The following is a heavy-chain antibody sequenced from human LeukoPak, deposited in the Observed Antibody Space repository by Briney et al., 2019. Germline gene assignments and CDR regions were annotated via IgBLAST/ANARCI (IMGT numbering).Heavy chain of an antibody. CDR1: GYTFTGYY. Sequence: ASVKVSCKASGYTFTGYYMHWVRQAPGQGLEWMGWINPNSGGTNYAQKFQGRVTMTRDTSISTAYMELSRLGSDDTAVYYCARAPVTSNPWFDPWGQGTLVTVSS. D-gene: IGHD4-11*01. CDR2: INPNSGGT. CDR3: ARAPVTSNPWFDP. J-gene: IGHJ5*02. V-gene: IGHV1-2*02.